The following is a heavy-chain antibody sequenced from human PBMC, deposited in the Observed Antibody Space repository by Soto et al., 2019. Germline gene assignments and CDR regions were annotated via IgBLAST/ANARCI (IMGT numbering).Heavy chain of an antibody. V-gene: IGHV1-2*02. J-gene: IGHJ6*02. Sequence: GASVKVSCKASGYTFTGYYMHWVRQAPGQGFEWMGWINPNSGGTNYAQKFQGRVTMTRDTSISTAYMELSRLRSDDTAVYYCARDRGSSSWCSYYYGMDVWGQGTTVTVSS. CDR2: INPNSGGT. CDR1: GYTFTGYY. CDR3: ARDRGSSSWCSYYYGMDV. D-gene: IGHD6-13*01.